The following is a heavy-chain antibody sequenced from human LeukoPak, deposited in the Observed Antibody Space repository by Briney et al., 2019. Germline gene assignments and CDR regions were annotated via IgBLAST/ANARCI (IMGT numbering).Heavy chain of an antibody. Sequence: PGGSLRLSCAASGFTFSSYWMHWVRQAPGKGLVWVSRINTSGSSTSYADSVKGRLTISRDNAKNTLYLQMNSLRAEDTAVYYCAREGDSSGYSIDYWGQGTLVTVSS. J-gene: IGHJ4*02. V-gene: IGHV3-74*01. CDR3: AREGDSSGYSIDY. D-gene: IGHD3-22*01. CDR1: GFTFSSYW. CDR2: INTSGSST.